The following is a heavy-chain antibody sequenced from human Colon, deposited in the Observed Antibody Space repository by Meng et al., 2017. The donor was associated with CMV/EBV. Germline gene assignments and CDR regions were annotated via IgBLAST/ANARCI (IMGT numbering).Heavy chain of an antibody. CDR3: ARDPSGSRVPFDY. Sequence: VQLVQAGAEGKKPGASVKVSCKTSGYTLSDYHIHWVRQAPGQGLEWMGWINSNSGATDYAQKFQGRFTMTRDTSITTVYMELSSLRSDDTAVYYCARDPSGSRVPFDYWGQGSLVTVSS. CDR2: INSNSGAT. J-gene: IGHJ4*02. CDR1: GYTLSDYH. D-gene: IGHD1-26*01. V-gene: IGHV1-2*02.